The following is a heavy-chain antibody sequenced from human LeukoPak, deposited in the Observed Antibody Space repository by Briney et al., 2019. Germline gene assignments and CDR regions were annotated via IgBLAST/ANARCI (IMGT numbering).Heavy chain of an antibody. CDR3: VRQRGASGNINHFDH. V-gene: IGHV5-51*01. Sequence: GASLKFSCQTPGSRFTTYWIGWVRQLPGTGLGGVGAIYPDGSDTRYGPSFQGQVVISADRSIRTAYLQWNTLKTSDTAMYYCVRQRGASGNINHFDHWGQGTLVTVSS. CDR1: GSRFTTYW. D-gene: IGHD3-10*01. J-gene: IGHJ5*02. CDR2: IYPDGSDT.